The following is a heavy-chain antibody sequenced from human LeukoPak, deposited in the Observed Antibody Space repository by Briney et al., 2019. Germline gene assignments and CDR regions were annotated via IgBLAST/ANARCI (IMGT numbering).Heavy chain of an antibody. Sequence: GGSLRLSCGASGFTFSSYSMNWVRQAPGQGLEWFSSISSTSSYIYYADSVKGRFTISRDNAKNSLYLQMNSLRAEDTAVYYCARDDIAAAASGFWDYWGQGTLVTVSS. J-gene: IGHJ4*02. CDR2: ISSTSSYI. D-gene: IGHD6-13*01. CDR3: ARDDIAAAASGFWDY. V-gene: IGHV3-21*01. CDR1: GFTFSSYS.